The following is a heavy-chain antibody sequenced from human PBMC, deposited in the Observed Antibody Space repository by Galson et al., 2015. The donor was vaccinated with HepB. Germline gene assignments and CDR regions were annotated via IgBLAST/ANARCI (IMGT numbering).Heavy chain of an antibody. V-gene: IGHV3-21*01. CDR2: ISSSSSYI. CDR3: ARDRSIAALCSDY. CDR1: GFTFSSYS. J-gene: IGHJ4*02. Sequence: LRLSCAASGFTFSSYSMNWVRQAPGKGLEWVSSISSSSSYIYYADSVKGRFTISRDNAKNSLYLQMNSLRAEDTAVYYCARDRSIAALCSDYWGQGTLVTVSS. D-gene: IGHD6-6*01.